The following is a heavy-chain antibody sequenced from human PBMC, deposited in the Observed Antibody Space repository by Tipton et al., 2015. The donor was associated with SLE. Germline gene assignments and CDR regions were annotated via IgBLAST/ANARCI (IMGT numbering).Heavy chain of an antibody. CDR1: GGSISSSTYY. CDR2: MFYSGNI. CDR3: ARRGTGTTNFDY. Sequence: TLSLTCTVSGGSISSSTYYWAWIRQPPGKGLEWIGSMFYSGNIYYNPSLKSRVTMSVDTSKNQFSLKLRSVTAADTAVYYCARRGTGTTNFDYWGRGTLVTVSS. V-gene: IGHV4-39*07. D-gene: IGHD1-7*01. J-gene: IGHJ4*02.